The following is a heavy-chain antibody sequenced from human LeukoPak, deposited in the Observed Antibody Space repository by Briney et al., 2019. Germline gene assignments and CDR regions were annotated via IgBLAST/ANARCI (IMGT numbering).Heavy chain of an antibody. CDR1: GFTFSSYA. J-gene: IGHJ4*02. Sequence: GGSLRLSCAASGFTFSSYAMSWVRQAPGKGLEWVSAISGSGGSTYYADSVKGRFTIPRDNSKNTLYPQMNSLRAEDTAVYYCARDSRRIAVAGRFDYWGQGTLVTVSS. V-gene: IGHV3-23*01. D-gene: IGHD6-19*01. CDR3: ARDSRRIAVAGRFDY. CDR2: ISGSGGST.